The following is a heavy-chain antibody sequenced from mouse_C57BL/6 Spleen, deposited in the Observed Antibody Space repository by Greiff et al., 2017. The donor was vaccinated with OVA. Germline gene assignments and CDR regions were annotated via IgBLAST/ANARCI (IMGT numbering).Heavy chain of an antibody. CDR3: ARPYYYGSSSHWYFDV. J-gene: IGHJ1*03. D-gene: IGHD1-1*01. V-gene: IGHV5-6*01. Sequence: EVQLVESGGDLVKPGGSLKLSCAASGFTFSSYGMSWVRQTPDKRLEWVATISSGGSYTYYPDSVKGRFTISRDNAKNTLYLQMSSLKSEDTAMYYCARPYYYGSSSHWYFDVWGTGTTVTVSS. CDR1: GFTFSSYG. CDR2: ISSGGSYT.